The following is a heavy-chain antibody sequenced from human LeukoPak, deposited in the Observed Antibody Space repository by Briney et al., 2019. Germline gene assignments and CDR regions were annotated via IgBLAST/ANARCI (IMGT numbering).Heavy chain of an antibody. V-gene: IGHV3-53*01. Sequence: GGSLRLSRAASGFTVSSNHMSWVRQAPGKGLEWVSVIYSGGSTDYADSVKGRFTISRDNLKNTLYLQMNSLRAEDTAVYYCARGPAGYNWGQGTLVTFSS. J-gene: IGHJ4*02. CDR1: GFTVSSNH. CDR2: IYSGGST. CDR3: ARGPAGYN. D-gene: IGHD1-1*01.